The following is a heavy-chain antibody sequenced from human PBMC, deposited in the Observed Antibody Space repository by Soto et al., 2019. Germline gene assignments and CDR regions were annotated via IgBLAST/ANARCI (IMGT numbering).Heavy chain of an antibody. CDR2: IIPIAAIA. Sequence: QVQLVQSGAEVKKPGSSVKVSCKASGGTFSRYTINWVRQAPGQGLEWMGRIIPIAAIANYTQKFQGRVTITVDKSSTKAYMELSSLRSDDTAVYYCARGSTIVRGAPSWFDHWGQGTLVTVSS. J-gene: IGHJ5*02. D-gene: IGHD3-10*01. V-gene: IGHV1-69*02. CDR3: ARGSTIVRGAPSWFDH. CDR1: GGTFSRYT.